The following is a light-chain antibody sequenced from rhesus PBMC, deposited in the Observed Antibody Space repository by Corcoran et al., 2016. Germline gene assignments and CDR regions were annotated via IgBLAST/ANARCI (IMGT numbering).Light chain of an antibody. V-gene: IGKV1-25*01. CDR1: QGITND. Sequence: DIQMTQSPSSLSASVGDRVTITCRASQGITNDLAWYQQKPGETPKLLIYEASSLQSGIPSRFSGSGSGTDFTITISSLQPEDFATYYCQHYYSTPRTFGQGTKVEIK. CDR3: QHYYSTPRT. CDR2: EAS. J-gene: IGKJ1*01.